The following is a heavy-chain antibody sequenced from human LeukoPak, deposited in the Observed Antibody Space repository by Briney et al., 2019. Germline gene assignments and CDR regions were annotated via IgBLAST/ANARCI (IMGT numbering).Heavy chain of an antibody. V-gene: IGHV1-69*02. CDR3: ARGGRRVYGDYSDY. Sequence: SVKVSCKASGGTFSSYTISWVRQAPGQGLEWMGRIIPILGIANYAQKFQGRVTITAAKSTSTAYMELSSLRSEDTAVYYCARGGRRVYGDYSDYWGQGTLVTVSS. D-gene: IGHD4-17*01. CDR1: GGTFSSYT. CDR2: IIPILGIA. J-gene: IGHJ4*02.